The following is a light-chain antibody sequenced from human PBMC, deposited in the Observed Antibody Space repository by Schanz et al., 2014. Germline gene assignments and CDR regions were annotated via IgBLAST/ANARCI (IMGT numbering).Light chain of an antibody. V-gene: IGLV1-44*01. J-gene: IGLJ2*01. CDR3: AAWDDSLNGYVV. CDR2: SDN. Sequence: QSVLTQPPSASGTPGQRVTISCSGSSSNIGSHTVNWYQQLPETAPKLLIHSDNQRPSGVTDRFSGSKSGTSASLAISGLQSEDEADYYCAAWDDSLNGYVVFGGGTKLTVL. CDR1: SSNIGSHT.